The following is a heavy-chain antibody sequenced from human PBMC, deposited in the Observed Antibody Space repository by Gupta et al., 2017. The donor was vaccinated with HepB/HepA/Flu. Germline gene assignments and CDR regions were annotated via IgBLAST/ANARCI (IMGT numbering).Heavy chain of an antibody. CDR3: AKDISPPGGRDV. Sequence: ELQLVESGGGVLQPGGSLRLPCAASGFPFDHYAMHWVRKAPGKGLEWVSLSSGDGRSTYYADSVKGRFTISRDNSKNSLHLQMNSLRTEDTALYYGAKDISPPGGRDVWGQGTTVTVSS. D-gene: IGHD1-14*01. V-gene: IGHV3-43*02. CDR1: GFPFDHYA. CDR2: SSGDGRST. J-gene: IGHJ6*02.